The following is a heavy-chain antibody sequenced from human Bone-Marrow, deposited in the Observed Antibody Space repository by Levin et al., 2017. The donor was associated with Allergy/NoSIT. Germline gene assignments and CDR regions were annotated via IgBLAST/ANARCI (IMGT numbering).Heavy chain of an antibody. Sequence: KSGGSLRLSCVISGFNLRTTTMNWLRQVPGKGLEWVSHITTGGSVTYYADSVRGRFTISKDNSKNSIYLRMNSLRLEDTGVYYCGKGLAKIEYWGPGTSVTVSS. V-gene: IGHV3-11*04. J-gene: IGHJ4*02. CDR3: GKGLAKIEY. CDR2: ITTGGSVT. D-gene: IGHD3/OR15-3a*01. CDR1: GFNLRTTT.